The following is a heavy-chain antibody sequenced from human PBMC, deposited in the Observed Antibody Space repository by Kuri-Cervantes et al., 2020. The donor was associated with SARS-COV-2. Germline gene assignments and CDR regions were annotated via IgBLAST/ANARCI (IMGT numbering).Heavy chain of an antibody. V-gene: IGHV1-3*01. CDR1: GYTFTSYA. J-gene: IGHJ4*02. D-gene: IGHD6-19*01. CDR3: ARDPPSGSSGWYDLVY. CDR2: INAGNGNT. Sequence: ASVKVSCKASGYTFTSYAMHWVRQAPGQRLEWMGWINAGNGNTKYSQKFQGRVTITRDTSASTAYMELSSLRSEDTAVYYCARDPPSGSSGWYDLVYWGQGTLVTVSS.